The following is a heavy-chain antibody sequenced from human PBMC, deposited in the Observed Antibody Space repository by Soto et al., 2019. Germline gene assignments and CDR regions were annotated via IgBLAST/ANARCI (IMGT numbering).Heavy chain of an antibody. CDR1: GGSFSAYY. CDR3: ARGAARSGYYLPYYYYYYMDV. CDR2: INHSGST. D-gene: IGHD3-3*01. Sequence: SETMSLTCAVYGGSFSAYYWSWIRQPPGKGLEWIGEINHSGSTNYNPSLKSRVTISVDTSKNQFSLKLSSVTAADTAVYYCARGAARSGYYLPYYYYYYMDVWGKGTTVIVSS. V-gene: IGHV4-34*01. J-gene: IGHJ6*03.